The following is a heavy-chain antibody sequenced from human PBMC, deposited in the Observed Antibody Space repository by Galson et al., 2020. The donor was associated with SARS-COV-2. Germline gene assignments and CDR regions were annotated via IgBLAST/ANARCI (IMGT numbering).Heavy chain of an antibody. V-gene: IGHV3-21*01. Sequence: TGGSLRLSCAASGFTSSSYTMNWVRQAPGKGLEWLSSISSSGSYIYYAASVRGRFTISRDTAKNSVYLQMNSLRAEDTAVYHCARIANIVTPVTYSYYFDSWGQGTLVTVSS. CDR3: ARIANIVTPVTYSYYFDS. D-gene: IGHD4-17*01. J-gene: IGHJ4*02. CDR2: ISSSGSYI. CDR1: GFTSSSYT.